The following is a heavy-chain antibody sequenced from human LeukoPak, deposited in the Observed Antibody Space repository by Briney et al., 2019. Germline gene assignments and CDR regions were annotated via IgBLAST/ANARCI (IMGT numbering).Heavy chain of an antibody. J-gene: IGHJ5*02. Sequence: GESLRLSCAATGFTFDDYAMHWVRQAPGKGLEWVSLISGDGGSTYYADSVKGRFTISRDNSKNSLYLQMNSLRTEDTSLYYCAKDRFCSGGSCYVKYNWIYPWVQGTLVTVSS. CDR2: ISGDGGST. CDR3: AKDRFCSGGSCYVKYNWIYP. D-gene: IGHD2-15*01. V-gene: IGHV3-43*02. CDR1: GFTFDDYA.